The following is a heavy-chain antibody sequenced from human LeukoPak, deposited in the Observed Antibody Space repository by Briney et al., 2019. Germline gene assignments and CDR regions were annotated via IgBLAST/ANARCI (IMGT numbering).Heavy chain of an antibody. D-gene: IGHD2-15*01. Sequence: PGGSLRLSCAASGFTFSSYSINWVRQAPGKGLEWVSSISSSSSYIYYADSVKGRFTISRDNAKNSLYLQMNSLRAEDTAVYYCAREYCSGGRCYAYLDYWGPGTLVTVSS. CDR1: GFTFSSYS. CDR3: AREYCSGGRCYAYLDY. V-gene: IGHV3-21*01. J-gene: IGHJ4*02. CDR2: ISSSSSYI.